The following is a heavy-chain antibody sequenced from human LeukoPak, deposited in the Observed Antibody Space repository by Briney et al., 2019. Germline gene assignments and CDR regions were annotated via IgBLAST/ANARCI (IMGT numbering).Heavy chain of an antibody. CDR1: GYTFTSYD. D-gene: IGHD3-10*01. Sequence: ASVKVSCKASGYTFTSYDINWVRQAPGQGLEWMGWINPNSGGTNYAQKFQGRVTMTRDTSISTAYMELSRLRSDDTAVYYCARVVTMVRGVIELGYWGQGTLVTVSS. J-gene: IGHJ4*02. CDR2: INPNSGGT. CDR3: ARVVTMVRGVIELGY. V-gene: IGHV1-2*02.